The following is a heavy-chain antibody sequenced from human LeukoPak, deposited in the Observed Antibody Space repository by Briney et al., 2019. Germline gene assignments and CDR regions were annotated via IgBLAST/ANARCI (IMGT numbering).Heavy chain of an antibody. Sequence: GGSLRLSCAASGFPFSSYWMAWVRQAPGKGLEWVASIKQDGGETFYVDSVKGRFTISRDNAKNSLYLQMNSLRAEDTAVYYCARDDKDEYYYGSGSFDYWGQGTLVTVSS. CDR1: GFPFSSYW. J-gene: IGHJ4*02. V-gene: IGHV3-7*01. CDR2: IKQDGGET. D-gene: IGHD3-10*01. CDR3: ARDDKDEYYYGSGSFDY.